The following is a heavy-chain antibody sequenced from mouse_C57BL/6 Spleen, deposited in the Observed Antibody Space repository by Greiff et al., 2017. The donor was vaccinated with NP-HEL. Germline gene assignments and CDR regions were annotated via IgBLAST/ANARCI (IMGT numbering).Heavy chain of an antibody. CDR1: GYTFTSYD. CDR2: IYPRDGST. V-gene: IGHV1-85*01. CDR3: ARWGRITTVVGAMDY. Sequence: SGPSLFTPFSSFTLSFHASGYTFTSYDINLVKQRPGQGLEWIGWIYPRDGSTKYNEKFKGKATLTVDTSSSTAYMELHSLTSEDSAVYFCARWGRITTVVGAMDYWGQGTSVTVSS. D-gene: IGHD1-1*01. J-gene: IGHJ4*01.